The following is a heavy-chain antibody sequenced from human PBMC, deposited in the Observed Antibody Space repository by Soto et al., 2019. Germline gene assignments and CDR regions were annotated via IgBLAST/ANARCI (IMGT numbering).Heavy chain of an antibody. CDR1: GFTFSSYW. CDR3: ARAEWYYDSSGYYSY. D-gene: IGHD3-22*01. V-gene: IGHV3-7*01. J-gene: IGHJ4*02. Sequence: GGSLRLSCAASGFTFSSYWMSWVRLAPGKGLEWVANIKQDGSEKYYVDSVKGRFTISRDNAKNSLYLQMNSLRAEDTAVYYCARAEWYYDSSGYYSYWGQGTLVTVSS. CDR2: IKQDGSEK.